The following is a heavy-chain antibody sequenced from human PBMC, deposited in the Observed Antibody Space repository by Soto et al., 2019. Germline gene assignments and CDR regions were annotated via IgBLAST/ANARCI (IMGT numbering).Heavy chain of an antibody. J-gene: IGHJ3*02. D-gene: IGHD3-3*01. V-gene: IGHV3-15*01. Sequence: EVQLVESGGGLVKPGGSLRLSCAASGFTFSNVWMTWIRQAPGKGLEWVGRIKRNTDGETTDYGAHVQGRFTVARDDSKNTLYHQMNSVKTEDTGRYYCATEEWNDAFDNWGQGTMVTVSS. CDR1: GFTFSNVW. CDR3: ATEEWNDAFDN. CDR2: IKRNTDGETT.